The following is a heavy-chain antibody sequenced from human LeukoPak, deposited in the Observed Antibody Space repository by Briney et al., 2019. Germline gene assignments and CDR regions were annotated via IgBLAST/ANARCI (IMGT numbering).Heavy chain of an antibody. CDR1: GFTFSNHA. D-gene: IGHD5-24*01. CDR2: ISYDGSNK. Sequence: PGGSLRLSCVTSGFTFSNHAMHWVRQAPGKGLEWVAVISYDGSNKYYADSVKGRFTISRDNSKNTLYLQMNSLRAEDTAVYYCATIEMATTHGFDYWGQGTLVTVSS. J-gene: IGHJ4*02. V-gene: IGHV3-30-3*01. CDR3: ATIEMATTHGFDY.